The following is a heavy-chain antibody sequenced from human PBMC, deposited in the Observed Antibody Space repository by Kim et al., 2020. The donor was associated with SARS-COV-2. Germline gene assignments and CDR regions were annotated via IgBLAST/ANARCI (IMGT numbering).Heavy chain of an antibody. V-gene: IGHV3-74*01. CDR2: INSDGSST. D-gene: IGHD2-21*01. CDR1: GFTFSSYW. Sequence: GGSLRLSCAASGFTFSSYWMHWVRQAPGKGLVWVSRINSDGSSTTYADSVKGRFTISRDNAKNTLYMQMNSLRAEDTAVYYCARGRIADFGGCLDPWGQGTLVIVSS. CDR3: ARGRIADFGGCLDP. J-gene: IGHJ5*02.